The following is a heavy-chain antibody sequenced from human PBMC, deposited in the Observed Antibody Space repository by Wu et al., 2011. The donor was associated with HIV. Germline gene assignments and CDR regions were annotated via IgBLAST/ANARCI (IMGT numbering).Heavy chain of an antibody. D-gene: IGHD2-21*02. J-gene: IGHJ3*01. V-gene: IGHV1-18*01. Sequence: QVQLVQSGAEVKKPGASVKVSCKASGYTFTSYGITWVRQAPGQGLEWMGWISAYNGDTNYAQKLQGRVTMTTDTSTSTAYMELRSLRSDDTAVYFLVTRRLNWEVGRYRGAQGTIGTV. CDR3: VTRRLNWEVGRYR. CDR2: ISAYNGDT. CDR1: GYTFTSYG.